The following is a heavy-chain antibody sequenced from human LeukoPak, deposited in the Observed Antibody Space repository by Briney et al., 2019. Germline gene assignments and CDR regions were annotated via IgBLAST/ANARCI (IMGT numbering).Heavy chain of an antibody. Sequence: GESLKISCKGSGHSFTSYWIGWVRQMPGKGLEWMGIIYPGDSDTRYSPSFQGQVTISADKSISTAYLQWSSLKASDTAMYYCARHPHCSGGSCYSDWFDPWGQGTLVTVSS. J-gene: IGHJ5*02. V-gene: IGHV5-51*01. D-gene: IGHD2-15*01. CDR1: GHSFTSYW. CDR3: ARHPHCSGGSCYSDWFDP. CDR2: IYPGDSDT.